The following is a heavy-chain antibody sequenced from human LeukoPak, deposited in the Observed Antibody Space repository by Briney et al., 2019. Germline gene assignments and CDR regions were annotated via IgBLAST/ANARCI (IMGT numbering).Heavy chain of an antibody. Sequence: PSETLSLTCTVSGGSISSGSYYWSWIRQPAGKGLEWIGYIYYSGSTNYNPSLKSRVTISVDTSKNQFSLKLSSVTAADTAVYYCARGLLAYDSSGSLDYWGQGTLVTVSS. CDR3: ARGLLAYDSSGSLDY. D-gene: IGHD3-22*01. CDR2: IYYSGST. CDR1: GGSISSGSYY. J-gene: IGHJ4*02. V-gene: IGHV4-61*10.